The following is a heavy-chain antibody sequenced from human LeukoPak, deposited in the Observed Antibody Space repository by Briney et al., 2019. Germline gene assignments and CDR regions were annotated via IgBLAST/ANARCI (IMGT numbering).Heavy chain of an antibody. V-gene: IGHV1-69*01. CDR2: IIPTFGTA. D-gene: IGHD6-19*01. CDR1: GGTLSSYA. J-gene: IGHJ5*02. Sequence: GASVKVSCKASGGTLSSYAISWVRQAPGQGLEWMGGIIPTFGTANYAQKFQGRVTITADESTSTAYMELSSLRSEDTAVYYCARGVIAVAGHNWFDPGGQGTLVTVSS. CDR3: ARGVIAVAGHNWFDP.